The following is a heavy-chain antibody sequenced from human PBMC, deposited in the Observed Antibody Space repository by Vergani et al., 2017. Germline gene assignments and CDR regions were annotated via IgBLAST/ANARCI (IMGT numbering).Heavy chain of an antibody. CDR2: ISSSRSYI. J-gene: IGHJ5*02. CDR3: ARDLERIAATGWFDP. Sequence: EVQLVETGGGLVKPGGSLRLSCAASGFTFSSYSMNWVRQAPGKGLEWVSSISSSRSYIYYANSVKGRFTSSRDNAKNSLYLQMNSLRAEDTAVYYCARDLERIAATGWFDPWGQGTLVTVSS. D-gene: IGHD2-15*01. V-gene: IGHV3-21*01. CDR1: GFTFSSYS.